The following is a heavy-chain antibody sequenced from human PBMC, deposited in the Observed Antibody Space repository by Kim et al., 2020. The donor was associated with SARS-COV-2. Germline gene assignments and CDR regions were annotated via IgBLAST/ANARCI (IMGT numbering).Heavy chain of an antibody. D-gene: IGHD6-19*01. CDR3: ARALAVAGTIPPDY. V-gene: IGHV1-18*01. CDR2: ISAYNGNT. Sequence: ASVKVSCKASGYTFTSYGISWVRQAPGQGLEWMGWISAYNGNTNYAQKLQGRVTMPTDTSTSTAYMELRSLRSDDTAVYYCARALAVAGTIPPDYWGQGTLVTVSS. CDR1: GYTFTSYG. J-gene: IGHJ4*02.